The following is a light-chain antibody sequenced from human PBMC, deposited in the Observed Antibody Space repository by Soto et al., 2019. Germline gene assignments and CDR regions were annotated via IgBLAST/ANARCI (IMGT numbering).Light chain of an antibody. V-gene: IGKV3-11*01. Sequence: EIVLIQSTATLSLSPGERATLSCRASQSVGSYLAWYQHKPGQAPRLLISDASNRATGIPARFSGSGSETDFTLTISSLEPEDSAVYYCQQRSNWPSLTFGGGTKVDIK. J-gene: IGKJ4*01. CDR3: QQRSNWPSLT. CDR2: DAS. CDR1: QSVGSY.